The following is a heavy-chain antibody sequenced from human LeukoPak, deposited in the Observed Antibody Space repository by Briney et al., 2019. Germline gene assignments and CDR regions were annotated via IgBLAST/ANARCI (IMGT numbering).Heavy chain of an antibody. CDR2: ISSSSSYI. Sequence: GGSLRLSCAASGFTFSSYSMNWVRQAPGKGLEWVSSISSSSSYIYYADSVKGRFTISRDNAKNSLYLQMNSLRAEDTAVYYCARDRGGSYSAIDYWGQGTLVTVSS. J-gene: IGHJ4*02. CDR1: GFTFSSYS. D-gene: IGHD1-26*01. CDR3: ARDRGGSYSAIDY. V-gene: IGHV3-21*01.